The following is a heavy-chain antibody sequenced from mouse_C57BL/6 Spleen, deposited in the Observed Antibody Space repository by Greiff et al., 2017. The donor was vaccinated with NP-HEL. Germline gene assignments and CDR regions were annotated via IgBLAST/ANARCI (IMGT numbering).Heavy chain of an antibody. J-gene: IGHJ2*01. D-gene: IGHD2-1*01. CDR2: FNYDGSST. Sequence: EVKLMEPEGALVQLGSSMKLPSTAPGLPSSAYYLAWVRQVPKKGLEWVANFNYDGSSTYYLDSLKSRFIISRDNAKNILYLQMSSLKSEDTATYYCARDQGGNYDYWGQGTTLTVSS. V-gene: IGHV5-16*01. CDR3: ARDQGGNYDY. CDR1: GLPSSAYY.